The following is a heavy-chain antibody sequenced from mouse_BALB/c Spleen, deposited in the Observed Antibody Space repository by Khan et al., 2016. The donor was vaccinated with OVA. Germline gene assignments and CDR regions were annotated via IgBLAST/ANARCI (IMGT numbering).Heavy chain of an antibody. CDR2: IDPANGNV. V-gene: IGHV14-3*02. CDR3: TRVAYNGLFAY. CDR1: GFNIKDTH. D-gene: IGHD2-10*01. Sequence: VQLQQSGAEFVKPGASVKLSCTASGFNIKDTHMHWINQRPQQGLVWIGRIDPANGNVKYDPKFQDKATIAADASSNTAYLHLSSLTSEDTAVYYCTRVAYNGLFAYWGQGTLVTVSA. J-gene: IGHJ3*01.